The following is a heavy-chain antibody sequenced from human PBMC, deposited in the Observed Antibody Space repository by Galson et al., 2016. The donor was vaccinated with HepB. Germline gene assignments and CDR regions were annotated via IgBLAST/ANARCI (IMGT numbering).Heavy chain of an antibody. J-gene: IGHJ3*02. D-gene: IGHD1-26*01. CDR2: TKEDGRQK. CDR1: GFTFNSHW. CDR3: ARAGGVANGYALDI. V-gene: IGHV3-7*04. Sequence: SLRLSCAVSGFTFNSHWMTWIRQAPGPGLEWVAKTKEDGRQKYSVDSVQGRFTISRDNAKNSLYLQMNSLRAEDTAVYYCARAGGVANGYALDIWGQGTMVSVSS.